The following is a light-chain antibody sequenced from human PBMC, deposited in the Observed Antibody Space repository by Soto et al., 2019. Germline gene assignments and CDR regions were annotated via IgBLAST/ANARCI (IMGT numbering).Light chain of an antibody. Sequence: QSALTQPASVSGSPGQPITISCTGTSSDIGGYNYVSWYQQHQGKAPKLLIYGVSNRPSGVSGRFFGSKSGNTASLTISGLQPEDEADYFCSSYRSSIIPVVFGGGTKLTVL. CDR1: SSDIGGYNY. V-gene: IGLV2-14*01. J-gene: IGLJ2*01. CDR3: SSYRSSIIPVV. CDR2: GVS.